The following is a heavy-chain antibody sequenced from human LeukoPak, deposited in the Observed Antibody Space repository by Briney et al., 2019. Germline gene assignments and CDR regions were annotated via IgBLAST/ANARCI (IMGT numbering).Heavy chain of an antibody. V-gene: IGHV4-34*01. CDR3: ASFPIAAAGAYYFDY. CDR2: INHSGST. J-gene: IGHJ4*02. CDR1: GGSFSGYY. Sequence: PSETLSLTCAVYGGSFSGYYWSWIRQPPGKGLEWIGEINHSGSTNYNPSLKSRVTISVDTSKNQFSLKLSSVTAADTAVYYCASFPIAAAGAYYFDYWGQGTLVTVSS. D-gene: IGHD6-13*01.